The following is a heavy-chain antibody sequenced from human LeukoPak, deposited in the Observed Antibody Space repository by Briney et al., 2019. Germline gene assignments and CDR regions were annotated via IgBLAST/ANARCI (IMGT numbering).Heavy chain of an antibody. V-gene: IGHV3-30*03. CDR1: GFTFSSYG. D-gene: IGHD3-10*01. J-gene: IGHJ4*02. CDR3: ARPAPNYYGSGSPD. CDR2: ISYDGSNK. Sequence: AGGSLRLSCAASGFTFSSYGMHWVRQAPGKGLEWVAVISYDGSNKYYADSVKGRFTISRDNSKNTLYLQMNSLRAEDTAVYYCARPAPNYYGSGSPDWGQGTLVTVSS.